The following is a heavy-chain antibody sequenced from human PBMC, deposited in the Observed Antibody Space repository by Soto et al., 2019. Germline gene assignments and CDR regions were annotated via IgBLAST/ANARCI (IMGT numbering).Heavy chain of an antibody. CDR3: AREKKLGSYYFDY. CDR2: IWYDGSNK. CDR1: GFTFSSYG. Sequence: GGSLRLSCAASGFTFSSYGVHWVRQAPGKGLEWVAVIWYDGSNKYYADSVKGRFTISRDNSKNTLYLQMNSLRAEDTAVYYCAREKKLGSYYFDYWGQGTLVTVSS. J-gene: IGHJ4*02. V-gene: IGHV3-33*01. D-gene: IGHD6-13*01.